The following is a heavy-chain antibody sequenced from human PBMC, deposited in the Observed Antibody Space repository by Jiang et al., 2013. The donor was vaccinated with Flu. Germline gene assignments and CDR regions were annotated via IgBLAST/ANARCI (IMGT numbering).Heavy chain of an antibody. CDR3: ARGFYYFEY. CDR1: GFTFTTYW. Sequence: GLVQPGGSLRLSCAASGFTFTTYWMTWVRQAPGKGLEWVANIKQDGSDKYYVDSVKGRFTISRDNAKNSMDLQMNSLGAEDTAVYFCARGFYYFEYWGQGTLVSVSS. CDR2: IKQDGSDK. V-gene: IGHV3-7*01. J-gene: IGHJ4*02. D-gene: IGHD2/OR15-2a*01.